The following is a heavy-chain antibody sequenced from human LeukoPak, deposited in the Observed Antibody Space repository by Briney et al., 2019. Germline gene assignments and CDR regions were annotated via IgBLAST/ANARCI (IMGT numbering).Heavy chain of an antibody. CDR1: GFTFSIYA. V-gene: IGHV3-23*01. CDR3: AKDRPNYYGNNGHYYRRDGDS. D-gene: IGHD3-22*01. Sequence: PGGSLRLSCAASGFTFSIYAMSWVRQAPGKGLEWVSSISGSGDLTYYACSVKGRFTISRDNSKNTLYLQMNSLRAEDTAIYYCAKDRPNYYGNNGHYYRRDGDSWGQGTLVTVSS. CDR2: ISGSGDLT. J-gene: IGHJ5*01.